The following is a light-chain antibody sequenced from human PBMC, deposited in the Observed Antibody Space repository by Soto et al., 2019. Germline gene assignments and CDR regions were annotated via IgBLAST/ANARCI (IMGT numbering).Light chain of an antibody. CDR3: QSYNTYSRT. Sequence: DIQMTQSPTTVSASVGDRVTITCRASQNINTWLAWYQQKPGKAPKLLILKASTLESGVPSRFSGSGSGTEFTLTISSLQPDDLGTYYCQSYNTYSRTFGQGTKVDIK. V-gene: IGKV1-5*03. J-gene: IGKJ1*01. CDR1: QNINTW. CDR2: KAS.